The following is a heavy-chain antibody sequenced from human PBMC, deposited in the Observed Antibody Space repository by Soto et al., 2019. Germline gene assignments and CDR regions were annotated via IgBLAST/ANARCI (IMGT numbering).Heavy chain of an antibody. D-gene: IGHD6-19*01. V-gene: IGHV1-69*13. CDR3: ASRAMAVTWFDP. CDR2: IIPIPSTT. J-gene: IGHJ5*02. Sequence: SVKVSCKVSGGTDGTYSINWVRQAPGQGLEWMGAIIPIPSTTNYAQRFQGRVTITADESTGTVYLELTSLKFEDTAVYYCASRAMAVTWFDPWGQGTLVTVSS. CDR1: GGTDGTYS.